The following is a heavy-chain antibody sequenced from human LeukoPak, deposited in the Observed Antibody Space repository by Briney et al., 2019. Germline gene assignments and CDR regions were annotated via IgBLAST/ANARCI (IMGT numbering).Heavy chain of an antibody. V-gene: IGHV4-34*01. J-gene: IGHJ4*02. CDR1: GVSFNDYY. Sequence: SETLSLTCAVSGVSFNDYYWSWVRQTPGKGLEWIGEINHSGYTNDSPSLKSRVTLSIDTSRKQFSLNLRSVTAADTGIYYCTRMTAGHDYWGQGTLVTVSS. CDR2: INHSGYT. D-gene: IGHD2-21*02. CDR3: TRMTAGHDY.